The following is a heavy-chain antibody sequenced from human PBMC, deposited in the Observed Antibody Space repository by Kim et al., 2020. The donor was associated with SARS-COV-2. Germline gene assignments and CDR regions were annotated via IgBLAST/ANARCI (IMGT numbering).Heavy chain of an antibody. J-gene: IGHJ6*02. V-gene: IGHV1-46*01. D-gene: IGHD1-26*01. Sequence: ASVKVSCKASGYTFTSYYMHWVRQAPGQGLEWMGIINPSGGSTSYAQKFQGRVTMTRDTSTSTVYMELSSLRSEDTAVYYCARDLSRFVDRWCIVGASPLSNGMDVWGQGTTVTVSS. CDR3: ARDLSRFVDRWCIVGASPLSNGMDV. CDR1: GYTFTSYY. CDR2: INPSGGST.